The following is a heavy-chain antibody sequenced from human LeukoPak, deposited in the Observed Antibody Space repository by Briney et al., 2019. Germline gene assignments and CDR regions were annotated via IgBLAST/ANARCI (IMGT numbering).Heavy chain of an antibody. D-gene: IGHD6-13*01. Sequence: PGGSLRLSCTASGFTFSNYWMHWVRQAPGKGLVWVSRINSDGSSTAYADSVKGRFTISRDNAKNTLYLQMNSLRAEDTAVYYCVRDRAAAQFDYCGQGTLVTVSS. CDR1: GFTFSNYW. CDR2: INSDGSST. J-gene: IGHJ4*02. CDR3: VRDRAAAQFDY. V-gene: IGHV3-74*01.